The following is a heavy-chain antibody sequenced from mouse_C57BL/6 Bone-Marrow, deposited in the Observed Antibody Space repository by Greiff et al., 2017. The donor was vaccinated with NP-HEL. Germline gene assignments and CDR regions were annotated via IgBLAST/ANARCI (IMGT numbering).Heavy chain of an antibody. Sequence: EVKLQESEGGLVQPGSSMKLSCTASGFTFSDYYMAWVRQVPEKGLEWVANINYDGSSTYYLDSLKSRFIISRDNAKNILYLQMSRLKSEDTATYYCARDPYYYAMDYWGQGTSVTVSS. CDR3: ARDPYYYAMDY. V-gene: IGHV5-16*01. J-gene: IGHJ4*01. CDR2: INYDGSST. CDR1: GFTFSDYY.